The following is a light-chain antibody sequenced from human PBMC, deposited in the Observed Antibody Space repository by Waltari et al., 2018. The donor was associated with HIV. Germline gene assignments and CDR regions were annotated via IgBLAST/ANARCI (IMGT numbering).Light chain of an antibody. CDR2: GAS. CDR3: QQYGTSPPAWT. J-gene: IGKJ1*01. CDR1: QTISSSS. V-gene: IGKV3-20*01. Sequence: EIVMTQSPATLSLSPGERATLSCRASQTISSSSLAWYQQKPGQAPRLLIYGASSRATGIPDRVSGSGSGTDFTLTISRLEPGDFAVYYCQQYGTSPPAWTFGQGTKVEIK.